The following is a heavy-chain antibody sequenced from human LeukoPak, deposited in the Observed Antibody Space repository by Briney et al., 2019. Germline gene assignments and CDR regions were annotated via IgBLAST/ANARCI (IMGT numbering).Heavy chain of an antibody. Sequence: ASVKVSCKASGYTFTGYYMHWVRQAPGQGLEWMGWINPNSGGTNYAQKFQGRVTMTRDTSISTAYMELSRLRSDDTAVYYCARVLTGPYYDFWSGPKGSPGSDYWGQGTLVTVSS. D-gene: IGHD3-3*01. CDR2: INPNSGGT. V-gene: IGHV1-2*02. J-gene: IGHJ4*02. CDR3: ARVLTGPYYDFWSGPKGSPGSDY. CDR1: GYTFTGYY.